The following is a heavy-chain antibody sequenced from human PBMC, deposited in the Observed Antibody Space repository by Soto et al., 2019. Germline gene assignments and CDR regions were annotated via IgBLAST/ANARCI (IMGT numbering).Heavy chain of an antibody. D-gene: IGHD2-8*01. CDR1: GYSFTDYH. CDR2: INPKSGGT. J-gene: IGHJ6*02. V-gene: IGHV1-2*04. Sequence: ASVKVSCKASGYSFTDYHIHWVRQAPGQGLEWLGRINPKSGGTSTAQKFQGWVTMTTDTSISTASMELTRLTSDDTTIYYCARGDSTDCSNGVCSFFYNHDMDVWG. CDR3: ARGDSTDCSNGVCSFFYNHDMDV.